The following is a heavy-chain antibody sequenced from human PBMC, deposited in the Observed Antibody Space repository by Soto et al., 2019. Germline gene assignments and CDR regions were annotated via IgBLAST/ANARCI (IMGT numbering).Heavy chain of an antibody. J-gene: IGHJ4*02. Sequence: GGSLRLSCAASGFTFSSYGMHWVRQAPGKGLEWVAVISYDGSNKYYADSVKGRFTISRDNSKNTLYLQMNSLRAEDTAVYYCAKDRGRDGYNYYFDYWGQGTLVTVSS. D-gene: IGHD5-12*01. CDR1: GFTFSSYG. V-gene: IGHV3-30*18. CDR2: ISYDGSNK. CDR3: AKDRGRDGYNYYFDY.